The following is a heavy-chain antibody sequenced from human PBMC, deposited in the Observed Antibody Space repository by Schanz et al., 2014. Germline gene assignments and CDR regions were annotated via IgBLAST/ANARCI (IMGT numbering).Heavy chain of an antibody. V-gene: IGHV3-33*01. CDR2: IWNNGVTK. D-gene: IGHD6-19*01. Sequence: QAQLMESGGGVVQPGTSLILSCSVSGFSLNTYGIHWFRQPAGKGLEWVAVIWNNGVTKYYADSVRGRFTISRDRFQNTLYLRMSSLRAEDTAVYYCAIIGVMVAVASTRADYWGQGTLVTVSS. J-gene: IGHJ4*02. CDR3: AIIGVMVAVASTRADY. CDR1: GFSLNTYG.